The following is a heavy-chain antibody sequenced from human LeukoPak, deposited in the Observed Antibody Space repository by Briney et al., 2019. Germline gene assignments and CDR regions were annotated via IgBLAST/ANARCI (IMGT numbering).Heavy chain of an antibody. Sequence: SETLSLTCTVSGGSLSSYHWSWIRQPAGEGLEWIGRISPSGTTNYNPSLKSRVTMSLDTSKSQISLKLTSVTAADTAVYYCARVQLPDITGAFDIWGQGTMVTVSS. CDR2: ISPSGTT. J-gene: IGHJ3*02. CDR3: ARVQLPDITGAFDI. D-gene: IGHD3-3*01. V-gene: IGHV4-4*07. CDR1: GGSLSSYH.